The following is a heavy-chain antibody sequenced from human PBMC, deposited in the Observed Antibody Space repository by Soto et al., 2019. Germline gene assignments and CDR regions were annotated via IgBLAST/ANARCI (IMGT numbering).Heavy chain of an antibody. CDR2: IIPIFGTA. J-gene: IGHJ4*02. Sequence: QVQLVQSGAEVKKPGSSVKVSCKASGGTFSSYAISWVRQAPGQGLEWMGGIIPIFGTANYAQKFQGRVTITADESTRTAYMELSSLRSEDTAVYYCAREGLIYYYSSGYRFDYWGQGTLVTVSS. CDR1: GGTFSSYA. V-gene: IGHV1-69*01. CDR3: AREGLIYYYSSGYRFDY. D-gene: IGHD3-22*01.